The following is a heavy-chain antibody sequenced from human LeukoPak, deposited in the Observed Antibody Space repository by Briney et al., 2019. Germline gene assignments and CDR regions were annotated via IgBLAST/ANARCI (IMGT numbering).Heavy chain of an antibody. CDR2: ISAYNGNT. CDR3: ARGNRIVVVTAIPGGYFDY. V-gene: IGHV1-18*01. CDR1: GYTFTSYG. D-gene: IGHD2-21*02. Sequence: GASVKVSCKASGYTFTSYGISWVRQAPGQGLEWMGWISAYNGNTNYAQKLQGRVTMTTDTSTSTAYMELRSLRSEDTAVYYCARGNRIVVVTAIPGGYFDYWGQGTLVTVSS. J-gene: IGHJ4*02.